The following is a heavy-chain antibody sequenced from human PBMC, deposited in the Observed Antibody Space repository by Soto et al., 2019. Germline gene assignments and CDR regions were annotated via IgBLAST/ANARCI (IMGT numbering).Heavy chain of an antibody. D-gene: IGHD2-15*01. J-gene: IGHJ5*02. CDR1: GGSISSGGYY. V-gene: IGHV4-31*03. CDR2: IYYSGST. CDR3: ARGIGDIVVVVAAHNWFDP. Sequence: SETLSLTCTVSGGSISSGGYYWSWIRQHPGKGLEWIGYIYYSGSTYYNPSLKSRVTISVDTSKNQFSLKLSSVTAADTAVYYCARGIGDIVVVVAAHNWFDPWGQGTLVTVSS.